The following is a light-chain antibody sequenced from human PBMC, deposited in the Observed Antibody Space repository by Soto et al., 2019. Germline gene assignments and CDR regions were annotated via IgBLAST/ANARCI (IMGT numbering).Light chain of an antibody. Sequence: QSVLTQPASVSGSPGQSITISCTGTSSDVGGYNYASWYQQHPGKAPKLMIYEVSNRPSGVSNRFSGSKSGNTASLTISGRQAEDEADYYCSSYTSSSTPYVVFGGGTKLTVL. CDR1: SSDVGGYNY. CDR3: SSYTSSSTPYVV. J-gene: IGLJ2*01. V-gene: IGLV2-14*01. CDR2: EVS.